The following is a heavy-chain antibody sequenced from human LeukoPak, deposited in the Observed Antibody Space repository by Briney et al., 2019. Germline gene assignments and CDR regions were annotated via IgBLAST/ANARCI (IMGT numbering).Heavy chain of an antibody. D-gene: IGHD1/OR15-1a*01. CDR2: INQDGSDK. CDR3: ARFSRTNIGY. V-gene: IGHV3-7*01. CDR1: GFTFSSYW. J-gene: IGHJ4*02. Sequence: GGSLRLSCAASGFTFSSYWMSWVRQAPGKGLEWVANINQDGSDKNYVDSVKGRFPVSRDNAKKSLYLQMNSLRAEDTAVYYCARFSRTNIGYWGRGILVTVYS.